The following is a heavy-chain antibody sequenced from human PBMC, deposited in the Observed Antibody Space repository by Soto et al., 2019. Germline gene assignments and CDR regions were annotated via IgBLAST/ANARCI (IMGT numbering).Heavy chain of an antibody. Sequence: QVQLQESGPGLVKPSGTLSLTCAVSGGSISSSNWWSWVRQPPGKGLEWIGEIYHSGSTNYNPSLTSRVTSLVDKSKNQFSLKLSSVTAADTAVYYCTKKLRSSTTFDPWGQGTLVTVSS. CDR1: GGSISSSNW. CDR2: IYHSGST. V-gene: IGHV4-4*02. D-gene: IGHD3-3*01. J-gene: IGHJ5*02. CDR3: TKKLRSSTTFDP.